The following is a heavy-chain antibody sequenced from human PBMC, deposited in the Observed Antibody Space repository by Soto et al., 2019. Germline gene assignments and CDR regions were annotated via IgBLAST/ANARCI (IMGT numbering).Heavy chain of an antibody. CDR2: INPSGGST. D-gene: IGHD6-13*01. CDR1: GYTFTSYY. CDR3: AGSIAAAGTRYYYGMDV. V-gene: IGHV1-46*01. Sequence: ASVKVSCKASGYTFTSYYMHWVRQAPGQGLERMGIINPSGGSTSYAQKFQGRVTMTRDTSTSTVYTELSSLRSEDTAVYYCAGSIAAAGTRYYYGMDVWGQGTTVTVSS. J-gene: IGHJ6*02.